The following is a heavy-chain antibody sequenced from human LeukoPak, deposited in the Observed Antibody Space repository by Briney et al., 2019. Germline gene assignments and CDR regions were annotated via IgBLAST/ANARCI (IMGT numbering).Heavy chain of an antibody. CDR1: GFTFSSSA. J-gene: IGHJ4*02. D-gene: IGHD2/OR15-2a*01. CDR2: ISGCGGSS. CDR3: AKDLFSVYYYERLFDY. V-gene: IGHV3-23*01. Sequence: GGSLRLSCAASGFTFSSSAMSWVRQAPGKGLEWVSSISGCGGSSFYADSVKGRFTISRDNSKTTLYLQMNSLRAEDTAVYYCAKDLFSVYYYERLFDYWGQGTLVTVSS.